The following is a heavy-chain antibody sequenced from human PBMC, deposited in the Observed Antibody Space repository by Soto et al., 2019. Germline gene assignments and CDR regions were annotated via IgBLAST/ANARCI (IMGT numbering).Heavy chain of an antibody. D-gene: IGHD2-21*02. CDR2: ISVSGYTI. J-gene: IGHJ1*01. Sequence: QVQLVESGGGLFKPGGPLRLSCAASGFTFSGYNIIWIGRAPGKGLEWVSYISVSGYTIDYADSVKGRFIVSRDNAKNSLYLQLNSLRAEDTAVYYCARGVQGTAKPWGQGTLVTVSS. CDR3: ARGVQGTAKP. CDR1: GFTFSGYN. V-gene: IGHV3-11*01.